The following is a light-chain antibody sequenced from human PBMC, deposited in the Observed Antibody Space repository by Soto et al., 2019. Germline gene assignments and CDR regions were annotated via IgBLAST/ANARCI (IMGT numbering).Light chain of an antibody. J-gene: IGKJ4*01. CDR2: AAS. CDR1: QTISGY. CDR3: QQSNSNPT. V-gene: IGKV1-39*01. Sequence: DIQMTQSPSSLSASVGDRVTITCRASQTISGYLNWYQQKAGKAPKLLIYAASSLKSGVPSRFSGSGSGTDFTLTINSLQLEDFAIYYCQQSNSNPTFGGGTKVEIK.